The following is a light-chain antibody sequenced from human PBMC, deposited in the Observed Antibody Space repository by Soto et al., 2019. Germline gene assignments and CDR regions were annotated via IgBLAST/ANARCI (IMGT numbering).Light chain of an antibody. CDR3: QQYGSSIT. CDR2: DAS. J-gene: IGKJ5*01. V-gene: IGKV3D-15*01. CDR1: QSVSSN. Sequence: ETVMTQSPATLSVSPGEGATLSCRASQSVSSNLVWYQHKPGQAPRLLIYDASNRATGIPARFSGSGSGTDFTLTISRLEPEDFAVYYCQQYGSSITFGQGTRLEI.